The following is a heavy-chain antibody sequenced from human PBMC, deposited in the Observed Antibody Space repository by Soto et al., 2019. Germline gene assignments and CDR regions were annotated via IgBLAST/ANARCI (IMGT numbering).Heavy chain of an antibody. J-gene: IGHJ5*02. Sequence: SETLSLTCTVSGGSISSYYWSWIRQPPGKGLEWIGYIYYSGSTNYNPSLKSRVTISVDTSKNQFSLKLSSVTAADTAVYYCARDRGSPSNWFDPWGQGTLVTVSS. CDR3: ARDRGSPSNWFDP. D-gene: IGHD6-6*01. CDR2: IYYSGST. V-gene: IGHV4-59*01. CDR1: GGSISSYY.